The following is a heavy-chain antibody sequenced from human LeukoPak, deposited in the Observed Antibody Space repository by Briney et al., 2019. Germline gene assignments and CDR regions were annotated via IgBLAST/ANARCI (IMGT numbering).Heavy chain of an antibody. V-gene: IGHV1-2*02. CDR1: GYTFTGYY. D-gene: IGHD5-12*01. CDR2: INPNSGGT. J-gene: IGHJ3*02. Sequence: ASVKVSCKASGYTFTGYYMHWVRQAPGQGLEWMGWINPNSGGTNYAQKFQGRVTMTRDTSISTAYMELSRLRSDDTAVYYCARVATPSSGDAFDIWGQGTMVTVSS. CDR3: ARVATPSSGDAFDI.